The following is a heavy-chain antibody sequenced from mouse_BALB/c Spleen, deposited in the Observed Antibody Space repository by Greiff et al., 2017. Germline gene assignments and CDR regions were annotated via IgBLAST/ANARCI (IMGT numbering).Heavy chain of an antibody. J-gene: IGHJ4*01. Sequence: VQLQQPGAELVKPGTSVKLSCKASGYNFTSYWINWVKLRPGQGLEWIGDIYPGSGSTNYNEKFKSKATLTVDTSSSTAYMQLSSLASEDSALYYCARGHYDYGASYAMDYWGQGTSVTVSS. V-gene: IGHV1-55*01. CDR1: GYNFTSYW. CDR3: ARGHYDYGASYAMDY. CDR2: IYPGSGST. D-gene: IGHD2-4*01.